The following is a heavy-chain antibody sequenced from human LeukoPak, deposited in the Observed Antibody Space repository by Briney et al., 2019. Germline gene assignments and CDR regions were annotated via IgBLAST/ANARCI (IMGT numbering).Heavy chain of an antibody. CDR2: IGTAGDT. CDR3: ARGPRVTAIRSEWYFDL. CDR1: GFTFSSYA. J-gene: IGHJ2*01. D-gene: IGHD2-21*02. V-gene: IGHV3-13*01. Sequence: GGSLRLSCAASGFTFSSYAMNWVRQATGKGLEWVSAIGTAGDTYYPGSVKGRFTISRENAKNSLYLQMNSLRAGDTAVYYCARGPRVTAIRSEWYFDLWGRGTLVTVSS.